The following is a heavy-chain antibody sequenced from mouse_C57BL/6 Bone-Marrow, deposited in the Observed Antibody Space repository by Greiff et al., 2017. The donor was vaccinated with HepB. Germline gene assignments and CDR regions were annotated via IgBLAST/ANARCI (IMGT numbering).Heavy chain of an antibody. Sequence: QVQLQQPGAELVKPGASVKLSCKASGYTFTSYWMQWVKQRPGQGLEWIGEIDPSDSYTNYNQKFKGKATLTVDTSSSTAYMQLSSLTSEDSAVYYCASVITTVVAHWYFDVWGTGTTVTVSS. D-gene: IGHD1-1*01. CDR1: GYTFTSYW. J-gene: IGHJ1*03. V-gene: IGHV1-50*01. CDR3: ASVITTVVAHWYFDV. CDR2: IDPSDSYT.